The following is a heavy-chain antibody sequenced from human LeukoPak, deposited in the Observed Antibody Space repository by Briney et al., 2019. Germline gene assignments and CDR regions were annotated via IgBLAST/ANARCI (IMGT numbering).Heavy chain of an antibody. CDR2: IYPGDSDT. Sequence: GESLKISCKGSGYSFTSYWIGWVRQMPGKGLEWMGIIYPGDSDTRYSPSFQGQVTISADKSISTAYLQWSSLKASDTAMYYCARHRMVRGVGPDWFDPWGQGTLVTVSP. CDR1: GYSFTSYW. CDR3: ARHRMVRGVGPDWFDP. V-gene: IGHV5-51*01. D-gene: IGHD3-10*01. J-gene: IGHJ5*02.